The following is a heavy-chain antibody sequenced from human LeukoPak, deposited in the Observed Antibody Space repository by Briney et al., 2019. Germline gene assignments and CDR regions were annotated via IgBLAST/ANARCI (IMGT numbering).Heavy chain of an antibody. CDR2: ISHSGST. D-gene: IGHD6-13*01. CDR1: GYSISSGYY. Sequence: PSETLSLTCTVSGYSISSGYYWGWIRQPPGEGLEWIGTISHSGSTYCLPSLRGRVTISLDTSKKQFSLNLSSVTAADTAVYYCARVGIAAAGTAVGYWSRGTLVTVSS. CDR3: ARVGIAAAGTAVGY. V-gene: IGHV4-38-2*02. J-gene: IGHJ4*02.